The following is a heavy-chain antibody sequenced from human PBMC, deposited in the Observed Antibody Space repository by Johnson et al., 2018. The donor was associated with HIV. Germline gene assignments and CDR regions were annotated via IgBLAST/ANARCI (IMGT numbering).Heavy chain of an antibody. CDR2: ISYDGRQK. CDR3: AKDRYSSSPTAFDI. J-gene: IGHJ3*02. V-gene: IGHV3-30*18. D-gene: IGHD6-13*01. CDR1: GFTFRTYV. Sequence: QVQLVESWGGVVQPWRSLRLSCEVYGFTFRTYVMHWVRQAPGKGLEWVAVISYDGRQKYHAESVRGRFTISRDNSKNTLYLHMNSLRAEDTALYYCAKDRYSSSPTAFDIWGQGTMVTVSS.